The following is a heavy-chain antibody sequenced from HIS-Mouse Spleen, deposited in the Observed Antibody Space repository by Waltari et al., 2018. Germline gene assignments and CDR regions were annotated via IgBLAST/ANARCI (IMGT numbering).Heavy chain of an antibody. CDR3: TTDYRSSYYFDY. Sequence: EVQLVESGGGLVKPGGSLRLSCAASGFTFSNAWMSWVRQAPGKGLEWVGRIKSKTDGGTTDYAAPVKGRFTISRDDSKNTLYLQMNSLKTEDTAVYYCTTDYRSSYYFDYWGQGTLVTVSS. V-gene: IGHV3-15*01. CDR1: GFTFSNAW. CDR2: IKSKTDGGTT. J-gene: IGHJ4*02. D-gene: IGHD6-6*01.